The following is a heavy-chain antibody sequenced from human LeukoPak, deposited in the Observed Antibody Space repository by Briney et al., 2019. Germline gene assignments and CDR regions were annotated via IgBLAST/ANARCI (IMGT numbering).Heavy chain of an antibody. CDR1: GYTFTGYY. V-gene: IGHV1-2*02. CDR3: ARETSSSWYFDWFDP. J-gene: IGHJ5*02. Sequence: ASVKVSCKASGYTFTGYYMNWVRQAPGQGLEWMGWINPNSGGTNYAQKLQGRVTMTRDTSISTAYMELRRLRSDDTAVYYCARETSSSWYFDWFDPWGQGTLVTVSS. D-gene: IGHD6-13*01. CDR2: INPNSGGT.